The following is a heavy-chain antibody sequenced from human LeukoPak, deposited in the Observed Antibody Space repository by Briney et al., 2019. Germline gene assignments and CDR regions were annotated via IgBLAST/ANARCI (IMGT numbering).Heavy chain of an antibody. CDR3: ARVWAWGTGNYFDY. J-gene: IGHJ4*02. D-gene: IGHD7-27*01. CDR1: AFTFEDYG. Sequence: GGSLRLSCAASAFTFEDYGMTWVRQAPGKGLEWVSGLNWNGDNTGYADSVKGRFTISRDNAKHSLYLQVNSLRAEDTAFYYCARVWAWGTGNYFDYWGQGTLVTVSS. V-gene: IGHV3-20*04. CDR2: LNWNGDNT.